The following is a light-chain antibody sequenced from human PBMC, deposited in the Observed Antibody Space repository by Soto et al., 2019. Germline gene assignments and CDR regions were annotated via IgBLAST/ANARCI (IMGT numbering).Light chain of an antibody. CDR1: QSVSSY. Sequence: EIVLTHSPATLSLSPGESATLSCRASQSVSSYLAWYQQKPGQAPRLLIYDASNRATGIPARFSGSGSGTDFTLTISRLEPDDFAVYYCQQRSDWPSTFGGGTKVQIK. CDR3: QQRSDWPST. J-gene: IGKJ4*01. V-gene: IGKV3-11*01. CDR2: DAS.